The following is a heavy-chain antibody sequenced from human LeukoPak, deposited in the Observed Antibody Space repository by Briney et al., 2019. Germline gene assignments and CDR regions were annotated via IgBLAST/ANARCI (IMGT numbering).Heavy chain of an antibody. Sequence: SETLSLTCTVSGGSISSYYWSWIRQPPGKGLEWIGSIYYSGSTYYNPSLKSRVTISVDTSKNQFSLKLSSVTAADTAVYYCAVSGYSSSWPQIFDYWGQGTLVTVSS. J-gene: IGHJ4*02. CDR1: GGSISSYY. CDR2: IYYSGST. CDR3: AVSGYSSSWPQIFDY. D-gene: IGHD6-13*01. V-gene: IGHV4-59*05.